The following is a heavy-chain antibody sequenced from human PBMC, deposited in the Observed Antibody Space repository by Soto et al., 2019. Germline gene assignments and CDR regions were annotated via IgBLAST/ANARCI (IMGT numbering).Heavy chain of an antibody. CDR3: ARDPPTGTTLDWADS. Sequence: LRLSCAGSGFSFSSDSMGWVRQAPGKGLEWVASTSSSGSFMNYADSVKGRFTISRDNAKNSLYLQMSGLKDEDTAVYYCARDPPTGTTLDWADSWGQGTLVTVSS. CDR2: TSSSGSFM. J-gene: IGHJ4*02. CDR1: GFSFSSDS. D-gene: IGHD1-7*01. V-gene: IGHV3-21*01.